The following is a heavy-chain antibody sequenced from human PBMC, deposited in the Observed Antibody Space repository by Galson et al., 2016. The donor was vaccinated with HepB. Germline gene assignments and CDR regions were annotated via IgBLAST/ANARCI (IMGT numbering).Heavy chain of an antibody. Sequence: ETLSLTCTVSGGSISSSSHYWDWIRQPPGKGLEWIGSIYYSGSTYYNPSLKSRVTISVDTSKNQFSLKLSSVTAADTAVYYCARNERRWLHSPYYFDSWGQGTLVTVSS. CDR2: IYYSGST. CDR3: ARNERRWLHSPYYFDS. D-gene: IGHD5-24*01. J-gene: IGHJ4*02. CDR1: GGSISSSSHY. V-gene: IGHV4-39*01.